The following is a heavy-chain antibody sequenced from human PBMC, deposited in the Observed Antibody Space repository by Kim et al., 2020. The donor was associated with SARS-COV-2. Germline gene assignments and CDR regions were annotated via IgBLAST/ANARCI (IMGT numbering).Heavy chain of an antibody. CDR1: GYSISSGYY. CDR2: NYHSGST. D-gene: IGHD6-19*01. Sequence: SETLSLTCTVSGYSISSGYYWGWIRQPPGKGLEWIGSNYHSGSTYYNPFLKSRVTISVDTSKNQFSLKLSAVTAADTAVYYCARASSGQTFDPWGQGTLV. V-gene: IGHV4-38-2*02. CDR3: ARASSGQTFDP. J-gene: IGHJ5*02.